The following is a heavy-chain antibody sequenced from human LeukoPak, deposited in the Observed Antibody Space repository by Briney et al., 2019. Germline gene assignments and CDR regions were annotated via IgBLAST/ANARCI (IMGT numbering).Heavy chain of an antibody. CDR3: ARGKQWLALDPSFDY. D-gene: IGHD6-19*01. Sequence: GGSLRLSCAASGFTFSSYPMHWVRQAPGKGLERVAVISFDRSNKYYADSVKGRFTISRDNSKNTLYLQMNSLRAEDTAVYYCARGKQWLALDPSFDYWGQGTLVTVSS. CDR2: ISFDRSNK. J-gene: IGHJ4*02. CDR1: GFTFSSYP. V-gene: IGHV3-30*04.